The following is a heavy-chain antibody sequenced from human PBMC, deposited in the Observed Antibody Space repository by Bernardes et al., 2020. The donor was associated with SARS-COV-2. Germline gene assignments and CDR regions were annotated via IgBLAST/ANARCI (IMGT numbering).Heavy chain of an antibody. CDR2: INPSGGTT. V-gene: IGHV1-46*01. CDR3: ARGAWQMATIGPFDN. CDR1: GYTFTNYF. J-gene: IGHJ4*02. D-gene: IGHD5-12*01. Sequence: ASVKVSCKASGYTFTNYFIHWVRQAPGQGLEWMGIINPSGGTTGYAQKFQGRVTMTRDTSTSTVYLEVTSLTSEDTAVYYCARGAWQMATIGPFDNWGQGTLVTVSS.